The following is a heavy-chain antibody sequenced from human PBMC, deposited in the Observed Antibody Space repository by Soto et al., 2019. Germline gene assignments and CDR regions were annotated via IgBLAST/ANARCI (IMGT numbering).Heavy chain of an antibody. CDR2: INAGNGHT. D-gene: IGHD6-19*01. CDR1: GYTFTSYA. V-gene: IGHV1-3*05. Sequence: QVQLVQSGAEEKKPGASVKVSCKASGYTFTSYAMHWVRQAPGQRLEWMGWINAGNGHTKYSQKFQGRLTLTSDTSASTAYMELSRLRSDDTAVYYCARHGSCWDYWGQGTLVSVSS. CDR3: ARHGSCWDY. J-gene: IGHJ4*02.